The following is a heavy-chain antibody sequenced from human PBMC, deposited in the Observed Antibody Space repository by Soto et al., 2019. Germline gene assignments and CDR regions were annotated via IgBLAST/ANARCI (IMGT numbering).Heavy chain of an antibody. CDR2: IDDSGNS. V-gene: IGHV4-59*01. Sequence: SETLSLTCAVSGASISRFYWSWIRQTPGKGLECIGHIDDSGNSHYNPSLKSRVKISIDKSMNHFSLQLTSVTSADTAVYYCARVALKYDDNGAMFDPWGQGTLVTVSS. D-gene: IGHD3-3*01. J-gene: IGHJ5*02. CDR1: GASISRFY. CDR3: ARVALKYDDNGAMFDP.